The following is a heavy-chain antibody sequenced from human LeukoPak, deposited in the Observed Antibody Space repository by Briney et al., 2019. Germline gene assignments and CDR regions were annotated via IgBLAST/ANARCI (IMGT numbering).Heavy chain of an antibody. V-gene: IGHV1-18*01. CDR3: ARDGGCYYDSSGYYFEY. D-gene: IGHD3-22*01. CDR2: ISDNNVNT. J-gene: IGHJ4*02. CDR1: GYTFTRYG. Sequence: ASVKVSCKASGYTFTRYGISSVRQAPGQGLEWMGWISDNNVNTNYAQKFQGRVTMSTDTSTNTAYMELRSLRSDDTAVYYCARDGGCYYDSSGYYFEYWGQGTLVTVSS.